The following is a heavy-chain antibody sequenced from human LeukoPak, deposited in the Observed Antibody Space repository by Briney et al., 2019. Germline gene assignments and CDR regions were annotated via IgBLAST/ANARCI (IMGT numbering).Heavy chain of an antibody. V-gene: IGHV4-59*01. CDR1: GGSISSYY. J-gene: IGHJ4*02. D-gene: IGHD6-13*01. Sequence: SETLSLTCTVSGGSISSYYWSWIRQPSGKGLEWIGYIYYSGSTNYSPSLKSRVTISVDTSKNQFSLKLSSVTAADTAVYYCAGAAAGTGAFDYWGQGTLVTVSS. CDR3: AGAAAGTGAFDY. CDR2: IYYSGST.